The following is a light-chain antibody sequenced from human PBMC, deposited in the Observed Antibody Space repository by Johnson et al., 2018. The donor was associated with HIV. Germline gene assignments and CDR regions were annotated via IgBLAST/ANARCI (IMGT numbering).Light chain of an antibody. CDR3: GTWDSSLIVYV. J-gene: IGLJ1*01. V-gene: IGLV1-51*02. CDR2: ENN. CDR1: NSNIGNNY. Sequence: QSVLTQPPSVSAAPGQKVTISCSGSNSNIGNNYVSWYQQLPGTAPKLLIYENNQRSSGIPDRFSGSKSVTSATLGITGLQTGDEADYYCGTWDSSLIVYVFGSGTKVTVL.